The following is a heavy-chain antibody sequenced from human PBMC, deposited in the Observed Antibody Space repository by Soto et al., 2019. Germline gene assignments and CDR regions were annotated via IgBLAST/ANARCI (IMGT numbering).Heavy chain of an antibody. CDR2: INPSGGST. CDR1: GYTFTNYY. J-gene: IGHJ5*02. V-gene: IGHV1-46*01. Sequence: QVQLVQSGAEVKKPGASVKVSCKASGYTFTNYYMHWVRQAPGQGLEWMGIINPSGGSTSYAQKFQGRLHMTRDTSTSTAYMELSTVSSDDTAVYFCARDLTSWSIQDSRLSDGFDPWGQGTLVTVSS. CDR3: ARDLTSWSIQDSRLSDGFDP. D-gene: IGHD5-18*01.